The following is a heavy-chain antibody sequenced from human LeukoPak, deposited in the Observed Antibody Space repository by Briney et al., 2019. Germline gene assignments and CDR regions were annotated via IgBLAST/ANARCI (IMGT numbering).Heavy chain of an antibody. J-gene: IGHJ6*03. D-gene: IGHD2-15*01. CDR2: IIPIFGTA. Sequence: GASVKVSCKASGGTSSSYAISWVRQAPGQGLEWMGGIIPIFGTANYAQKFQGRVTITTDESTSTAYMELSSLRSEDTAVYYCAREYCSGGSCHYYYYYYMDVWGKGTTVTVSS. V-gene: IGHV1-69*05. CDR3: AREYCSGGSCHYYYYYYMDV. CDR1: GGTSSSYA.